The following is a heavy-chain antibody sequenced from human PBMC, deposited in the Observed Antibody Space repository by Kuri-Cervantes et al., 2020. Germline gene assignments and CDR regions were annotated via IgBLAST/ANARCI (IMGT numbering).Heavy chain of an antibody. J-gene: IGHJ6*02. D-gene: IGHD6-13*01. CDR2: ISSSSSTI. V-gene: IGHV3-48*01. CDR3: ARDRRSPSTAAAGTMGYYYYGMDV. CDR1: GFTFSSYG. Sequence: GESLKISCAASGFTFSSYGMNWVRQAPGKGLEWVSYISSSSSTIYYADSVKGRFTISRDNAKNSLYLQMNSLRAEDTAVYYCARDRRSPSTAAAGTMGYYYYGMDVWGQGTTVTVSS.